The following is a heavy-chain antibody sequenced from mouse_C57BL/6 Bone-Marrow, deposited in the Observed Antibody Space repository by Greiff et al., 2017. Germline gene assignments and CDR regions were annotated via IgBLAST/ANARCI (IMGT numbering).Heavy chain of an antibody. D-gene: IGHD2-3*01. V-gene: IGHV1-69*01. Sequence: QVQLQQPGAELVMPGASVKLSCKASGYTFTSYWMHWVKQRPGQGLEWIGEIDPSDSYTNYNQKFKGKSTLTVDKSSSTAYMQLSSLTSEDSAVYYCARVGDGTTLCWYFDVWGTGTTVTVSS. CDR2: IDPSDSYT. J-gene: IGHJ1*03. CDR1: GYTFTSYW. CDR3: ARVGDGTTLCWYFDV.